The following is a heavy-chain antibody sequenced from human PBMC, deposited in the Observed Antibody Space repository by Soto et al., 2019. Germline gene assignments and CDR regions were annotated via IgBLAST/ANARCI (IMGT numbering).Heavy chain of an antibody. CDR2: IHHRGST. J-gene: IGHJ4*02. D-gene: IGHD6-6*01. CDR1: GGSFSGYY. V-gene: IGHV4-34*01. Sequence: QVQLQQWGAGLLKPSETLSLTCAVYGGSFSGYYWSWIRQPPGTGLEWIGEIHHRGSTNYNPSLKSRVPISVDTSKNQFSLKLSSVPAADTAVYYCATVSSIAARPVDYWGQGTLVTVSS. CDR3: ATVSSIAARPVDY.